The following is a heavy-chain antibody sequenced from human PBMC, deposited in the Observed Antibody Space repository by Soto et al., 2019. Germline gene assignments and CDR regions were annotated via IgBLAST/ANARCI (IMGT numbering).Heavy chain of an antibody. V-gene: IGHV2-5*02. Sequence: QITLKESGPTLVKPTQTLTLTCTFSGFSLSSYGVSVGWIRQPPGKALEWLALVYWDDDQRYSPSLRNRLTITKDPAKNQVVLTMTNVDPVDTGTYYCAHMMGIPWPFDFWGQGTLVTVSS. CDR2: VYWDDDQ. CDR3: AHMMGIPWPFDF. CDR1: GFSLSSYGVS. J-gene: IGHJ4*02.